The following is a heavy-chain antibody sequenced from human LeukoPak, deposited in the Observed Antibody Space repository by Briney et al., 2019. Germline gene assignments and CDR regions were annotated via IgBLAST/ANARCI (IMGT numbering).Heavy chain of an antibody. Sequence: GGSLRLSCAASGFTFSGYWMHWVRQAPGKGLVWVSRISTDGSSNTYADSVKGRFTISRDNTKNTLYLQMNSLRAEDTAVYYCARGRLTSSWYYFDYWGQGALVTVSS. CDR2: ISTDGSSN. D-gene: IGHD6-19*01. CDR3: ARGRLTSSWYYFDY. CDR1: GFTFSGYW. V-gene: IGHV3-74*01. J-gene: IGHJ4*02.